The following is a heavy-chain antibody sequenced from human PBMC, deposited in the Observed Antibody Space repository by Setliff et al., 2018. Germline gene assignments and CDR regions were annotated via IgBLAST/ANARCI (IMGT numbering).Heavy chain of an antibody. D-gene: IGHD3-10*01. CDR3: ARVLVLGYNWFDP. V-gene: IGHV4-61*09. J-gene: IGHJ5*02. CDR2: IYVSVTT. Sequence: PSETLSLTCTVSGGSISSGGYYWSWIRQPAGKGLEWIGHIYVSVTTNYNPSLKSRVTTSVDTSKNQFSLKLSSVTAADTAVYFCARVLVLGYNWFDPWGQGTLVTVSS. CDR1: GGSISSGGYY.